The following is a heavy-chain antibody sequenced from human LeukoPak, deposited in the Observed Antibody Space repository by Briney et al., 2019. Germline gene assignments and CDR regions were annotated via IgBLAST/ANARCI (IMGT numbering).Heavy chain of an antibody. J-gene: IGHJ3*02. CDR3: ARDLGDCSSTSCYGDAFDI. CDR2: ISYDGSNK. Sequence: GRSLRLSCAASGFTFSKYAMHWVRQAPGKGLEWVAVISYDGSNKSYGDSVKGRFTISRDNSKNTLYLQMNSLKADNTAVYYCARDLGDCSSTSCYGDAFDIWGQGTMVTVSS. CDR1: GFTFSKYA. D-gene: IGHD2-2*01. V-gene: IGHV3-30*04.